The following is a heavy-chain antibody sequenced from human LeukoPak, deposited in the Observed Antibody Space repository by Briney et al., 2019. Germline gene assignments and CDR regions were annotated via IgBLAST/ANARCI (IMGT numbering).Heavy chain of an antibody. J-gene: IGHJ4*02. CDR1: GGSFSGYY. Sequence: SETLSLTCAVYGGSFSGYYWSWIRQPPGKGLEWIGEINHSGSTNYNPSLKSRVTISVDTSKNQFSLKLSSVTAADTAVYYCARPLRLANYYFDYWGQGTLVTVSS. D-gene: IGHD6-19*01. CDR2: INHSGST. V-gene: IGHV4-34*01. CDR3: ARPLRLANYYFDY.